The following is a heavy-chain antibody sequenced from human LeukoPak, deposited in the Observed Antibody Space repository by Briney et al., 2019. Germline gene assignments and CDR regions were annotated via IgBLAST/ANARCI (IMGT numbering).Heavy chain of an antibody. V-gene: IGHV3-23*01. CDR2: ISGSGGST. J-gene: IGHJ4*02. CDR1: GFTFSSYA. Sequence: GGSLRLSCAASGFTFSSYAMSWVRQAPGKGLEWVSAISGSGGSTYYADSVKGRFTISRDNSKNTLYLQMNSLRAEDTAVYYCANDGTGDYYFDYWGQGTLVTVSS. CDR3: ANDGTGDYYFDY. D-gene: IGHD3-16*01.